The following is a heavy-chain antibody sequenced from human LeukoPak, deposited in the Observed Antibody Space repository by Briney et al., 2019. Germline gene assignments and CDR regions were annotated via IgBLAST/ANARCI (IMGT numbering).Heavy chain of an antibody. CDR1: GGTFSSYA. J-gene: IGHJ4*02. Sequence: SVKVSCKASGGTFSSYAISWVRQAPGQGLEWMGGIIPIFGTASYAQKFQGRVTMARDMSTSTVYMELSSLRSEDTAVYYCARRSYYDSSGYYPFHYWGQGTLVTVSS. CDR2: IIPIFGTA. V-gene: IGHV1-69*05. CDR3: ARRSYYDSSGYYPFHY. D-gene: IGHD3-22*01.